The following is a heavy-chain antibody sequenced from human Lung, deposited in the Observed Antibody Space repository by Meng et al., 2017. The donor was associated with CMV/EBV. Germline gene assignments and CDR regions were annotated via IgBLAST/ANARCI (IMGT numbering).Heavy chain of an antibody. CDR2: ISYDGNSQ. CDR3: ARGLVGASGVF. Sequence: GGSLRLCCAASGFTFNTHGIHWVRQAPGKGLEWVALISYDGNSQYYADSVKGRFTVSRDNLQMNSLRPEDTAIYYCARGLVGASGVFWGQGTLVTVSS. D-gene: IGHD1-26*01. CDR1: GFTFNTHG. V-gene: IGHV3-30-3*01. J-gene: IGHJ4*02.